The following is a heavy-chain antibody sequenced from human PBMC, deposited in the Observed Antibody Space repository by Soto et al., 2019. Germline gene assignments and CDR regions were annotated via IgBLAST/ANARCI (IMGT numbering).Heavy chain of an antibody. CDR1: GFTFDDYA. CDR2: ISWNSAYI. CDR3: ASTYSGYEDFDY. J-gene: IGHJ4*02. D-gene: IGHD5-12*01. V-gene: IGHV3-9*01. Sequence: EVQLVESGGGLVQPGRSLRLSCVASGFTFDDYAMHWVRQVPGKGLEWVSVISWNSAYIGYADSVKGRFTISRDNAKNSESLQMNSLRTEDTALYYCASTYSGYEDFDYWGQGTLVTVSS.